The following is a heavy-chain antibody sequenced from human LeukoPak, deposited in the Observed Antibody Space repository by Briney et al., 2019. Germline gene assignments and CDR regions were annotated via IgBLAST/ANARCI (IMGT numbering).Heavy chain of an antibody. CDR2: VYYSGTT. D-gene: IGHD5-24*01. V-gene: IGHV4-59*01. Sequence: SETLSLTRSVSGGSISSNYWTWIRQPPGKGLEWIGYVYYSGTTNYNPSLKSRVTISVDTSKNQFSLKLSSVTAADTAVYYCARDTATILGDAFDIWGQGTMVTVSS. J-gene: IGHJ3*02. CDR3: ARDTATILGDAFDI. CDR1: GGSISSNY.